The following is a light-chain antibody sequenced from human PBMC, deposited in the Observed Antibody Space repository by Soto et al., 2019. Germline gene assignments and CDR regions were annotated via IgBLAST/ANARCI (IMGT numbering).Light chain of an antibody. V-gene: IGKV3-20*01. CDR3: QQYGGSAGRFT. CDR1: QSVVSSY. CDR2: GAS. Sequence: EVVLTQSPGTLSLTPGERATLSCRASQSVVSSYLAWYQQKPGQAPRLLIYGASSRATGIPDRFSGSGSGTEFNLTISRLEPEDLAVYYCQQYGGSAGRFTFGPGTKVEIK. J-gene: IGKJ3*01.